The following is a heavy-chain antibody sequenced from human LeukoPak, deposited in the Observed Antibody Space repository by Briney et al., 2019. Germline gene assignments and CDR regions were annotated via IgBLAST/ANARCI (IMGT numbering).Heavy chain of an antibody. V-gene: IGHV4-31*03. CDR1: GDSIINGGYY. Sequence: SETQSLTCTVSGDSIINGGYYWTWIRQHPGKGLEWLGYIYYSGLTYYNPSLKSRLTISIDTSKNQFSLRLSSVTAADTADYYCARRVGDYGAFDYWGQGTLVTVSS. CDR3: ARRVGDYGAFDY. J-gene: IGHJ4*02. CDR2: IYYSGLT. D-gene: IGHD4-17*01.